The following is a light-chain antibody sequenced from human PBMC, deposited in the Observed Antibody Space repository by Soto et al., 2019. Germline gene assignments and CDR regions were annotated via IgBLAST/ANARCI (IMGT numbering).Light chain of an antibody. CDR2: GAS. CDR1: QSVSSNS. V-gene: IGKV3-20*01. J-gene: IGKJ1*01. CDR3: QQYGYSPRT. Sequence: EIVLTQSPGTLSLSPGERVTLSCRANQSVSSNSLAWYQQKPGQAPRLLIYGASSRATGIPDRFRGSGSGTDFTLTINRLEPEDFAVYYFQQYGYSPRTFGQGTKVEIK.